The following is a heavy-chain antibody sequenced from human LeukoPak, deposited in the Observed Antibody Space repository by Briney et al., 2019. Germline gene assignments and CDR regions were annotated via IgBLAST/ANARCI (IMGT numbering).Heavy chain of an antibody. V-gene: IGHV4-61*09. CDR3: ARSRMYCSGENCYFEEFHYYYMDV. CDR2: VLTSGRD. J-gene: IGHJ6*03. D-gene: IGHD2-15*01. CDR1: VGSLSSGSYH. Sequence: SETPSLTCTDSVGSLSSGSYHCSWMRLPAGKGLGWLAYVLTSGRDNYSTSRRSRFTMSLATSKNQCIRTLTSVNAADTAVYYCARSRMYCSGENCYFEEFHYYYMDVWGKGTAVSVSS.